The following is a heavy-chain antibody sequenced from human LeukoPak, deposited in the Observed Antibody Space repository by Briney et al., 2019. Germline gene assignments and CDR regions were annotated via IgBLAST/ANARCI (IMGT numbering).Heavy chain of an antibody. J-gene: IGHJ5*02. CDR3: ARDWSPNWFDP. V-gene: IGHV3-11*06. CDR2: ISASSGYT. Sequence: PGGSLRLSCEASGFIFSDYYMSWIRQAPGKGLEWVSYISASSGYTKYADSVEGRFTISRDNAKNSVYLQMNSLRADDTAVYYCARDWSPNWFDPWGQGTPVTVSS. CDR1: GFIFSDYY.